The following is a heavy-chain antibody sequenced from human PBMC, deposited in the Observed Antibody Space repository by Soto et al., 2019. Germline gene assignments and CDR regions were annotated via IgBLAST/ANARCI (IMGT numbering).Heavy chain of an antibody. CDR2: IIPIFNTT. D-gene: IGHD2-2*02. CDR1: GSRFSNYV. CDR3: AREGRGKKAGYNGLVSLGY. V-gene: IGHV1-69*06. Sequence: QEQLVQSGAEVKTPGSSLKVSCTVSGSRFSNYVISLVRQAPGHGLEWLGRIIPIFNTTQYAQKFQGRVTITADKSTNTASLELSSLRSDDTAVYYCAREGRGKKAGYNGLVSLGYWGQGTLVTVSS. J-gene: IGHJ4*02.